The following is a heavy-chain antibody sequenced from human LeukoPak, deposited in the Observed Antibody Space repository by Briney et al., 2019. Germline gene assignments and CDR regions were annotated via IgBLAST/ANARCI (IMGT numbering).Heavy chain of an antibody. D-gene: IGHD2-2*01. CDR2: MNPNSGNT. Sequence: GASVKVSCKASGYTFTSYDINWVRQATGQGLEWMGWMNPNSGNTGYAQKFQGRVTMTRNTSISTAYMELSRLRSDDTAVYYCARSEVVPAAMLSSDYWGQGTLVTVSS. J-gene: IGHJ4*02. CDR1: GYTFTSYD. V-gene: IGHV1-8*01. CDR3: ARSEVVPAAMLSSDY.